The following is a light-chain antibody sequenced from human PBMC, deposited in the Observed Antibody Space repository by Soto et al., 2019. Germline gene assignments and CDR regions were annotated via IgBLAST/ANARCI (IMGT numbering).Light chain of an antibody. Sequence: EIVLTQSPGTLSLSPEERATLSCRASQSIGSSYLAWYQQKPGQAPRLLSYGASTRATGIPDRFSGSGSGTDFTLTINRVAPEDFAVYYCQQYVSLPITFGQGTRLEIK. J-gene: IGKJ5*01. CDR1: QSIGSSY. CDR2: GAS. CDR3: QQYVSLPIT. V-gene: IGKV3-20*01.